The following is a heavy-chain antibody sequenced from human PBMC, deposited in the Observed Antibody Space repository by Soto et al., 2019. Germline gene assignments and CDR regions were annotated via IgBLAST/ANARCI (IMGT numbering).Heavy chain of an antibody. CDR3: ARVDGSVGYDY. D-gene: IGHD1-26*01. CDR2: IIPIFGTA. J-gene: IGHJ4*02. CDR1: GGTFSSYA. V-gene: IGHV1-69*13. Sequence: ASVKVSCKASGGTFSSYAISWVRQAPGQGLEWMGGIIPIFGTANYAQKFQGRVTITADESTSTAYMELSRLRSEDTAVYYCARVDGSVGYDYWGQGTLVTVSS.